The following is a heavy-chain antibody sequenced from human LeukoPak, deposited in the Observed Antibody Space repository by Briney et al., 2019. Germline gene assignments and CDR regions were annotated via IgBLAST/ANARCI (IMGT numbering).Heavy chain of an antibody. CDR2: IYYSGST. CDR3: AGASRERYFDFDY. J-gene: IGHJ4*02. Sequence: SETLSLTCTVSGGSISSYYWSWIRQPPGKGLEWIGYIYYSGSTNYSPSLKSRVTISVDTSKNQFSLRLSSVTAADTAVYYCAGASRERYFDFDYWGQGTLVTVSS. V-gene: IGHV4-59*08. CDR1: GGSISSYY. D-gene: IGHD3-9*01.